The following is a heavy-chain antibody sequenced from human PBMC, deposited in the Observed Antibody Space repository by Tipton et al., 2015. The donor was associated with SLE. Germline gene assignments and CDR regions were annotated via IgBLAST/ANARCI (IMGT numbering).Heavy chain of an antibody. D-gene: IGHD3-10*02. Sequence: TLSLTCSVSGGSISSNSWFWIRQLTGKGLDWIGYISYGGGTNYNPSLKSRVTISVDMAKNQLSLKMTSVTAAETAVYYCARGMLTWRGAIDGVDVWSQGTTVNVSS. CDR1: GGSISSNS. CDR2: ISYGGGT. V-gene: IGHV4-59*08. CDR3: ARGMLTWRGAIDGVDV. J-gene: IGHJ6*02.